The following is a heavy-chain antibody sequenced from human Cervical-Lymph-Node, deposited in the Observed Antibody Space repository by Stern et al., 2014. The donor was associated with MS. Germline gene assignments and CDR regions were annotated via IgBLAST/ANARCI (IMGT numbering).Heavy chain of an antibody. D-gene: IGHD3-3*01. CDR1: GFTFDSHS. CDR3: ARGLTIFGVATLLDV. V-gene: IGHV3-48*04. Sequence: EVQLEESGGGLVQPGGSLRLSCAASGFTFDSHSMNWVSQAPGKGLEWVSYITRSSATTHYADSVKGRFTISRDNARNSLFLQMNSLRAEDTAVYYCARGLTIFGVATLLDVWGQGTTVTVSS. CDR2: ITRSSATT. J-gene: IGHJ6*02.